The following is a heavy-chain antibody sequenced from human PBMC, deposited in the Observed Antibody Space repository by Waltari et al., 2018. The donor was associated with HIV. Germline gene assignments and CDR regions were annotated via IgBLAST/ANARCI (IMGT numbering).Heavy chain of an antibody. D-gene: IGHD3-10*01. J-gene: IGHJ4*02. CDR3: ARVDNYYGSGSYYNVFLY. V-gene: IGHV1-69*01. CDR1: GGTFSSYA. CDR2: IIPIFGTA. Sequence: QVQLVQSGAEVKKPGSSVKVSCKASGGTFSSYAISWVRQALAQGLEWMGGIIPIFGTANYAQKFQGRVTITADESTSTAYMELSSLRSEDTAVYYCARVDNYYGSGSYYNVFLYWGQGTLVTVSS.